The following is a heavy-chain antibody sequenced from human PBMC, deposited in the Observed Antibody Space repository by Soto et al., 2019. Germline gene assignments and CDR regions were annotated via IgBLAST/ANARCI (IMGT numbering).Heavy chain of an antibody. Sequence: LSLTCAVYGGSFSGSYWSWIRQPPGKGLEWIGEINHSGSTNYNPSLKSRVTISVDTSKNQFSLKLSSVTAADTAVYYCARGRVKQQLVGPFSFFDYWGQGTLVTVSS. CDR3: ARGRVKQQLVGPFSFFDY. J-gene: IGHJ4*02. CDR2: INHSGST. V-gene: IGHV4-34*01. CDR1: GGSFSGSY. D-gene: IGHD6-13*01.